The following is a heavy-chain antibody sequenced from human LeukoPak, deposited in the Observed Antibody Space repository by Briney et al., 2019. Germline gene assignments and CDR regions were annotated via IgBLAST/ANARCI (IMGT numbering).Heavy chain of an antibody. D-gene: IGHD3-10*01. V-gene: IGHV3-23*01. CDR1: GASISSHY. J-gene: IGHJ4*02. CDR3: AKSYYYGSGSPSLDY. Sequence: ETLSLTCTVSGASISSHYWSWIRQTPGKGLEWVSGISGGNGATYYADSVKGRFTISTDNSKNTLYLQMNSLRVEDTAVYYCAKSYYYGSGSPSLDYWGQGTLVTVSS. CDR2: ISGGNGAT.